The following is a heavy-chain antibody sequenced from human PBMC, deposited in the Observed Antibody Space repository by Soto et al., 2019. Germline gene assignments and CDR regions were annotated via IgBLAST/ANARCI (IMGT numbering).Heavy chain of an antibody. CDR2: ISTGSSTI. J-gene: IGHJ6*02. CDR3: ARVRAGAANGYYGMDV. CDR1: GFTLSDYE. D-gene: IGHD1-26*01. Sequence: GGSLRLSCRASGFTLSDYEMHWVRQAPGKGLEWVSYISTGSSTIYYADSVKGRFTISRDNAENSLFLEMKSLRPEDTAVYYCARVRAGAANGYYGMDVWGQGTTVTVSS. V-gene: IGHV3-48*03.